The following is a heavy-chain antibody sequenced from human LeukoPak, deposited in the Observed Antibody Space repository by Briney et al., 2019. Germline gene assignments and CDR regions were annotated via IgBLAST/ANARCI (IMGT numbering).Heavy chain of an antibody. D-gene: IGHD2-8*01. CDR2: IYYSGST. J-gene: IGHJ4*02. V-gene: IGHV4-30-4*01. Sequence: SETLSLTCTVSGGSISSGDYYWSWIRQPPGKGLEWIGYIYYSGSTYYNPSLKSRVTISVDTSKNQFSLKLSSVTAADTAVYYCATTHGVMVYAIVYWGQGTLVTVSS. CDR1: GGSISSGDYY. CDR3: ATTHGVMVYAIVY.